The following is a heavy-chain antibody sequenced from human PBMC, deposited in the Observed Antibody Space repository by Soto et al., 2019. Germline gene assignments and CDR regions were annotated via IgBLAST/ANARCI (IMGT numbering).Heavy chain of an antibody. Sequence: SETLSLTCTVSGGSISSSSYYWGWLRQPPGKGLEWIGSIFYSGSTYYNQSLKSRVTITVDTYKNQFSLKLSSVFAAYSAVYYCARSNGYYGDYWSQVTQVTVSS. CDR2: IFYSGST. D-gene: IGHD4-17*01. CDR1: GGSISSSSYY. CDR3: ARSNGYYGDY. J-gene: IGHJ4*02. V-gene: IGHV4-39*07.